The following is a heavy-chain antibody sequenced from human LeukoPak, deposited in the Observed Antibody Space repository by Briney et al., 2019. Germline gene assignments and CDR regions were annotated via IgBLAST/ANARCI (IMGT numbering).Heavy chain of an antibody. CDR3: ATIAAGGLDS. D-gene: IGHD6-13*01. CDR2: ISRSGRFT. CDR1: GLTFNTYT. V-gene: IGHV3-21*01. Sequence: GGSLRLSCAASGLTFNTYTMNWVRQAPGKGLEWVSSISRSGRFTFYADSLKGRFTIFRDNANNLLYLQMNSLRAEDTALYYCATIAAGGLDSWGQGTLVTVSS. J-gene: IGHJ4*02.